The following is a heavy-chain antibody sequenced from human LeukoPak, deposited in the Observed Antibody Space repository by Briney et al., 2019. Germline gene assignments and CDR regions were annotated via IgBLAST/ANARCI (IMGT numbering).Heavy chain of an antibody. CDR3: ARTTGHFDS. CDR2: TYYRSKWYN. Sequence: SQTLSLTCAISGYSVSSKSAAWNWIRQSPSRGLEWLGRTYYRSKWYNEYAVSLKGRITINPDTSKNQFSLLLNSVAPEDTAVYYCARTTGHFDSWGQGTLVTVSS. V-gene: IGHV6-1*01. D-gene: IGHD2-8*02. J-gene: IGHJ4*02. CDR1: GYSVSSKSAA.